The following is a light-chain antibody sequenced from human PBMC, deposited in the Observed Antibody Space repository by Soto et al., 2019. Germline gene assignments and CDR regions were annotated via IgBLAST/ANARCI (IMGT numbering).Light chain of an antibody. V-gene: IGKV1-5*03. J-gene: IGKJ1*01. CDR3: QQYGSSGR. CDR2: KAS. CDR1: QTISSW. Sequence: EIHVVQAHCTLPVSVLVSIKKTFRASQTISSWLAWYQQKPGKAPKLLIYKASTLKSGVPSRFSGSGSGTDFFITISRLETGELAVHYCQQYGSSGRFGSGTKVDIK.